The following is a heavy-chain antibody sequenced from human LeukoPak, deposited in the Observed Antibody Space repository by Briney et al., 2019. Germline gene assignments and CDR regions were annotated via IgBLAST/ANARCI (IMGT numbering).Heavy chain of an antibody. J-gene: IGHJ4*02. CDR2: IYYSGST. V-gene: IGHV4-39*01. CDR1: GGSISSSSYY. CDR3: ARHETNLDIVVVVAATTYFDY. Sequence: SETLSLTCTVSGGSISSSSYYWGWIRQPPGKGLEWIGSIYYSGSTYYNPSLKSRVTISVDTSKNQFSLKLSSVTAADTAVYYCARHETNLDIVVVVAATTYFDYWGQGTLVTVSS. D-gene: IGHD2-15*01.